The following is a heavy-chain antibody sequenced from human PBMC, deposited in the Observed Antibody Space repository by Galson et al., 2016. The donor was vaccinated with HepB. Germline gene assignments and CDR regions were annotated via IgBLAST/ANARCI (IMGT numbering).Heavy chain of an antibody. CDR1: GASINSHNFY. J-gene: IGHJ4*02. V-gene: IGHV4-39*01. CDR2: ISYSGST. CDR3: VDTYYYDSGSSYFTAAGFDY. D-gene: IGHD3-22*01. Sequence: SETLSLTCTVSGASINSHNFYWGWIRQPPGKGLEWIGSISYSGSTYYNPFLKSRLTISVDTSKNQFSLKLTSVTAADTAVYYCVDTYYYDSGSSYFTAAGFDYWGQGTLVTVSS.